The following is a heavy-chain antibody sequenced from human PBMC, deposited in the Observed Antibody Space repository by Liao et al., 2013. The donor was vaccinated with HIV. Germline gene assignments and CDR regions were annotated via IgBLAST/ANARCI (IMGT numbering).Heavy chain of an antibody. CDR3: ARASTGDPGAFDY. CDR1: GGSIGSYS. Sequence: QVPLQESGPGLIKPSETLSLTCSVSGGSIGSYSWSWIRQPAGKGLEWIGRLYTSGSTTYNPSLKTRVSMSVDTSGTVFSLLLTSVTAADTAVYHCARASTGDPGAFDYWGQGILVTVSS. V-gene: IGHV4-4*07. D-gene: IGHD7-27*01. CDR2: LYTSGST. J-gene: IGHJ4*02.